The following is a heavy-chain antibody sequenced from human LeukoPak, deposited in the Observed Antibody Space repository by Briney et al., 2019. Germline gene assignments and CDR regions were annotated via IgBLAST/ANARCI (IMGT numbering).Heavy chain of an antibody. CDR3: ARHAGGYTYFDY. CDR2: IYYSGST. V-gene: IGHV4-59*08. Sequence: SETLSLTCTVSGGSISSYYWSWIRQPPGKRLEWIGHIYYSGSTNYNPSLKSRVTMSADTSKSQFSLKLSSVTAADTAVYYCARHAGGYTYFDYWGQGALVTVSS. D-gene: IGHD5-12*01. J-gene: IGHJ4*02. CDR1: GGSISSYY.